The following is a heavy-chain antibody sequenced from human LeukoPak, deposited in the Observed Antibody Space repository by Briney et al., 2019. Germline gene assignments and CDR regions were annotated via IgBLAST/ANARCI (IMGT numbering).Heavy chain of an antibody. J-gene: IGHJ4*02. CDR2: ISYDGSNK. D-gene: IGHD2-21*02. V-gene: IGHV3-30*04. Sequence: PGGSLRLSCAASGFTFSSYAMHWVRQAPGKGLEWVAVISYDGSNKYYADSVKGRFTISRDNSKNTLYLQMNSLRAEDTAVYYCAKDHSTVVTASFDYWGQGTLVTVSS. CDR1: GFTFSSYA. CDR3: AKDHSTVVTASFDY.